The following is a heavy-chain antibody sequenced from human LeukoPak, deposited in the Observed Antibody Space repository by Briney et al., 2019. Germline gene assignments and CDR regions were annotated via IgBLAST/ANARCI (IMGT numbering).Heavy chain of an antibody. Sequence: SETLSLTCSVSGGSISGYYWSWFRQPPGQGLEWLGYIYSSGRTNYNPSLKSRVTISLDTSKNQFSLRLSSVTAADTAVYYCARDFCSGGSCYSYFHYWGQGTLVTVSS. CDR3: ARDFCSGGSCYSYFHY. D-gene: IGHD2-15*01. CDR1: GGSISGYY. J-gene: IGHJ4*02. V-gene: IGHV4-59*01. CDR2: IYSSGRT.